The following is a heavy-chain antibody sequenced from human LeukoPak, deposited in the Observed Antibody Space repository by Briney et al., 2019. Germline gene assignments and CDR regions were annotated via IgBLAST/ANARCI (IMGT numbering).Heavy chain of an antibody. V-gene: IGHV3-23*01. J-gene: IGHJ4*02. Sequence: GGSLRLSCAASGFTFSSYDMTWVRQAPGKGLEWVSTISSSGYSTYYADSVKGRFTISRDNSKNTLYLQLNSLRAEDTTVYYCAKTTYASNSSGWYNHFDYWGQGTLVTVSS. CDR1: GFTFSSYD. D-gene: IGHD6-19*01. CDR3: AKTTYASNSSGWYNHFDY. CDR2: ISSSGYST.